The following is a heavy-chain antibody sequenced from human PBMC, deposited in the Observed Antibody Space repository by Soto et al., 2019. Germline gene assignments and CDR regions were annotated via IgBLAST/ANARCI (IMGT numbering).Heavy chain of an antibody. V-gene: IGHV1-2*04. Sequence: ASVKVSCKASGYTFTGYYMHWVRQAPGQGLEWMGWINPNSGGTNYAQKFQGWVTMTRDTSISTAYMELSRLRSDDTAVYYCARGYSCYDYSGRLSAFDIWGQGTMVTGSS. CDR3: ARGYSCYDYSGRLSAFDI. CDR1: GYTFTGYY. J-gene: IGHJ3*02. CDR2: INPNSGGT. D-gene: IGHD5-12*01.